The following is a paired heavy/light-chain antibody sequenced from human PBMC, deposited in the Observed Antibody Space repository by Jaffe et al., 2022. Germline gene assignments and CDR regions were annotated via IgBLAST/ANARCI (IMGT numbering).Light chain of an antibody. V-gene: IGKV1-NL1*01. Sequence: DIHMTQSPSSLSASVGDRVSITCRASQDITKSLAWYQQKPGKAPELLLYAASRLESGVPSRFSGSGSGTDYTLTISSLQPEDFATYYCQHYYSDPFTFGQGTKLEIK. CDR3: QHYYSDPFT. CDR2: AAS. CDR1: QDITKS. J-gene: IGKJ2*01.
Heavy chain of an antibody. CDR1: GYNFLTYG. D-gene: IGHD6-19*01. CDR3: ARDVNTGWLDAFHI. CDR2: ISVYNGNT. Sequence: QVQLVQSGAEVKKPGASVKISCKASGYNFLTYGISWVRQAPGQGLEWMGWISVYNGNTKSAQKFQGRVSLTTDTSTTTAYMELRSLRSDDTAMYYCARDVNTGWLDAFHIWGQGTMVTVSS. J-gene: IGHJ3*02. V-gene: IGHV1-18*04.